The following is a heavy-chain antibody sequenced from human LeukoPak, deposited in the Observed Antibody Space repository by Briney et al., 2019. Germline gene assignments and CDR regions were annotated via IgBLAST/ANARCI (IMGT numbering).Heavy chain of an antibody. D-gene: IGHD2-2*01. Sequence: APVKVSCKASGYTFTSYAMNWVRQAPGQGLEWMGWINTKTGNPTYAQGFTGRFVFSLDTSFSTAYLQISSLKAEDTAVYYCARVEPAALFDYWGQGTLVTVSS. V-gene: IGHV7-4-1*02. CDR2: INTKTGNP. CDR1: GYTFTSYA. CDR3: ARVEPAALFDY. J-gene: IGHJ4*02.